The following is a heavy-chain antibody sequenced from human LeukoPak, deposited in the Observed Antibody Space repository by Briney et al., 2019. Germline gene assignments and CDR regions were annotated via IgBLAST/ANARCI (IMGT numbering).Heavy chain of an antibody. CDR2: IYYSGST. Sequence: SETLSLTCTVSGGSISSSSYYWGWIRQPPGKGLEWIGGIYYSGSTYYNPSLKSRVTISVDTSKNQFSLKLSSVTAADTAVYYCARHFKKFHYYGSGSYPYYFDYWGQGTLVTVSS. J-gene: IGHJ4*02. CDR1: GGSISSSSYY. D-gene: IGHD3-10*01. CDR3: ARHFKKFHYYGSGSYPYYFDY. V-gene: IGHV4-39*01.